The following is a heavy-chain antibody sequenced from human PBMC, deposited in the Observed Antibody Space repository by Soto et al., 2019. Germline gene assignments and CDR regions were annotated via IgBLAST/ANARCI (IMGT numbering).Heavy chain of an antibody. Sequence: GGSLRLSCAASGFTFSSYGMHWVRQAPGKGLEWVAVIWYDGSNKYYADSVKGRFTISRDNSKNTLYLQMNSLRAEDTAVYYCARDPPGDDYVWGSYPLLKGWFDPWGQGTLVTVSS. V-gene: IGHV3-33*01. CDR2: IWYDGSNK. CDR1: GFTFSSYG. D-gene: IGHD3-16*02. J-gene: IGHJ5*02. CDR3: ARDPPGDDYVWGSYPLLKGWFDP.